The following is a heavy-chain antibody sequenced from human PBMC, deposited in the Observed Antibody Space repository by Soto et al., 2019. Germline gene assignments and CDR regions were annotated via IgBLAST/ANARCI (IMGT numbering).Heavy chain of an antibody. CDR2: IYYSGST. CDR3: ARGANSKWFDP. Sequence: SETLSLTCTVSGGSISSGGYYWSWIRQHPGKGLEWIGYIYYSGSTYYNPSLKSRVTISVDTSKNQFSLKLSSVTAADTAVYYCARGANSKWFDPWGQGTLVTVSS. V-gene: IGHV4-31*03. CDR1: GGSISSGGYY. D-gene: IGHD1-1*01. J-gene: IGHJ5*02.